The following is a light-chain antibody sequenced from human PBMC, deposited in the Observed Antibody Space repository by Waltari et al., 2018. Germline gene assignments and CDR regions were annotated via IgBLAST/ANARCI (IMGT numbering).Light chain of an antibody. Sequence: QSALTQPRSVSGSPGQSVTISCTGTSSDVGNYNYVSWYQQHPGKAPKFMLFHVSQRSSGVPDCFSCSQSGSTASLTISGLQAEDEADYYCCSYAGRYTYVFGTGTKVTVL. J-gene: IGLJ1*01. CDR1: SSDVGNYNY. CDR3: CSYAGRYTYV. V-gene: IGLV2-11*01. CDR2: HVS.